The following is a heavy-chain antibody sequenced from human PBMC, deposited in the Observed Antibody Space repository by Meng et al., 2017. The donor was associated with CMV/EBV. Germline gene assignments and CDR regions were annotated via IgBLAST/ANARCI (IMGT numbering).Heavy chain of an antibody. CDR1: GGSISSYY. Sequence: SETLSLTCTVSGGSISSYYWSWIRQPPGKGLEWIGYIYYSGSTNYNPSLKSRVTISVDTSKNQFSLKLSAVTAADTAVYHCATARGYSSSWYAEDYYGMDVWGQGTTVTVSS. CDR3: ATARGYSSSWYAEDYYGMDV. J-gene: IGHJ6*02. CDR2: IYYSGST. D-gene: IGHD6-13*01. V-gene: IGHV4-59*01.